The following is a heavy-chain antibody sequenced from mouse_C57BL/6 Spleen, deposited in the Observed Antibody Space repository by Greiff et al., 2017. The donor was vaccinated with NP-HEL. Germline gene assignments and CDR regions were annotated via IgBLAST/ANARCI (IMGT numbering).Heavy chain of an antibody. V-gene: IGHV1-80*01. J-gene: IGHJ1*03. Sequence: VQLQQSGAELVKPGASVKISCKASGYAFSSYWMNWVKQRPGKGLEWIGQIYPGDGDTNYNGKFKGKATLTADKSTSTAYMQRSRLTSEDSAVYFCARSGYSNYEGYVDVWGTGTTVTVAS. D-gene: IGHD2-5*01. CDR2: IYPGDGDT. CDR1: GYAFSSYW. CDR3: ARSGYSNYEGYVDV.